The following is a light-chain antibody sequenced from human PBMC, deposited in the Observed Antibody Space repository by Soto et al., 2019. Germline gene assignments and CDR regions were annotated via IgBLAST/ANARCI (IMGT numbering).Light chain of an antibody. J-gene: IGLJ2*01. Sequence: QSALTQPASVSGSPGQSITISCTGSSSDVGGHNYVSWYQQHPGKAPKPIIYEVSNRPSGVSNLFSGSKSGNTASLTISGLQAEDETDYYCSSNTRSSTVVFGGGTKLTVL. CDR2: EVS. V-gene: IGLV2-14*01. CDR3: SSNTRSSTVV. CDR1: SSDVGGHNY.